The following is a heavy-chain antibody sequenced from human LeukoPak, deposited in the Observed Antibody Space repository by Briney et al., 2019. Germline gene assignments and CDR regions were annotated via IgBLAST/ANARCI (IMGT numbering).Heavy chain of an antibody. CDR3: ASAMTVTTSRDYFDY. V-gene: IGHV3-23*01. J-gene: IGHJ4*02. Sequence: GGSLRLSCAASEFTFDNYAMSWVRQAPGKGLEWVSVISGSGYYSYYADSVKGRFTISRDNSKNTLYLQMNSLRAEDSAVYYCASAMTVTTSRDYFDYWGQGTLVTVSS. CDR1: EFTFDNYA. D-gene: IGHD4-11*01. CDR2: ISGSGYYS.